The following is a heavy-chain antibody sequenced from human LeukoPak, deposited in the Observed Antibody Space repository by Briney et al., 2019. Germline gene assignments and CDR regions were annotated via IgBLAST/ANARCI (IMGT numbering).Heavy chain of an antibody. Sequence: PGGSLRLSCAASGFTFNTYAMNWVRQAPGRGLEWVSAISGSGDSTYYADSVKGRFTISRDNAKNSLYLQMNSLRVEDTAVYYCAKVAKYYYGSETYYFFEHWGQGTPVTASS. CDR1: GFTFNTYA. V-gene: IGHV3-23*01. CDR3: AKVAKYYYGSETYYFFEH. CDR2: ISGSGDST. D-gene: IGHD3-10*01. J-gene: IGHJ4*02.